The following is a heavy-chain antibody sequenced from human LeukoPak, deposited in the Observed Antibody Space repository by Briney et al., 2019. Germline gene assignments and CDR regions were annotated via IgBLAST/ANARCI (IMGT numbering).Heavy chain of an antibody. V-gene: IGHV1-69*06. CDR1: GGTFSSYA. J-gene: IGHJ3*02. CDR3: ASEYYYDSSGYLDI. CDR2: IIPIFGTA. D-gene: IGHD3-22*01. Sequence: ASVKVSCKASGGTFSSYAISWVRQAPGQGLEWMGGIIPIFGTANYAQKFQGRVTITADKSTSTAYMELSSLRSEDTAVYYCASEYYYDSSGYLDIWGQGTMVTVSS.